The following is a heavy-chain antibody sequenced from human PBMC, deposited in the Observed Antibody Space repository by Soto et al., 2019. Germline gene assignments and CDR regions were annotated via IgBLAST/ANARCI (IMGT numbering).Heavy chain of an antibody. J-gene: IGHJ5*02. V-gene: IGHV3-23*01. D-gene: IGHD6-13*01. CDR3: AKELAAAGHEPFDP. CDR1: GFTFSGYA. Sequence: GGSLRLSCTASGFTFSGYAMSWVRQAPGKGLEWVSAISGSGGSTYYVDSVKGRFTISRDNSKNTLYLQMNSLRAEDTAVYYCAKELAAAGHEPFDPWGQGTLVTVSS. CDR2: ISGSGGST.